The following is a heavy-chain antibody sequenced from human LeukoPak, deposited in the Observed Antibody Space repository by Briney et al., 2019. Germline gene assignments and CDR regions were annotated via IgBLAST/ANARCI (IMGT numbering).Heavy chain of an antibody. Sequence: SGTLSLTCAVSGGSISSSNWWSWVRQPPGKGLEWIGEIYHSGSTNYNPSLKSRVTISVDKSKNQFSLKLTSVTAADTAAYYCASQGDSGWYYFDYWGQGTLVTVSS. CDR2: IYHSGST. CDR1: GGSISSSNW. D-gene: IGHD6-19*01. CDR3: ASQGDSGWYYFDY. J-gene: IGHJ4*02. V-gene: IGHV4-4*02.